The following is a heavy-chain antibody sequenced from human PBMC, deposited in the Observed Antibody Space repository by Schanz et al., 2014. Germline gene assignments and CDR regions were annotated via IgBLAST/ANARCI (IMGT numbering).Heavy chain of an antibody. CDR3: ARVLGSEALRNFDWTDYNYYGMDV. J-gene: IGHJ6*02. Sequence: QVHLVESGGGVVQPGGSLRLSCAASGFIFRTYGMHWVRQAPGKGLEWVAFIHYDGTYKYYADSVKGRFTISRDNSENTLYLQMNSLRTEDTAVYFCARVLGSEALRNFDWTDYNYYGMDVWGQGTTVTVSS. CDR1: GFIFRTYG. CDR2: IHYDGTYK. D-gene: IGHD3-9*01. V-gene: IGHV3-30*02.